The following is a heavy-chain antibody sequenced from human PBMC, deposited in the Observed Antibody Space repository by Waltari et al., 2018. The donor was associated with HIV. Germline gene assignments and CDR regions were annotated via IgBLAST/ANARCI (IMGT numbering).Heavy chain of an antibody. D-gene: IGHD2-15*01. J-gene: IGHJ4*02. Sequence: QVQLQESGPGLVKPSETLSLTCTVSGGSISSYYCSWFRQPPGKGLEWIGYIYDSGSTNYNPSLKSRVTISVDTSKSQFSLKLSSVTAADTAVYYCARDKRDGGNHRAYFDYWGQGSLVTVSS. CDR2: IYDSGST. V-gene: IGHV4-59*01. CDR3: ARDKRDGGNHRAYFDY. CDR1: GGSISSYY.